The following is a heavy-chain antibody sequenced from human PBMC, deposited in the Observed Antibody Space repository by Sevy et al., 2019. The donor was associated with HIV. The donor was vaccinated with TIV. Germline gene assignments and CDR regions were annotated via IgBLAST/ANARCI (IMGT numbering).Heavy chain of an antibody. Sequence: GGSLRLSCAGSGLSVSDNYMNWVRQAPGMGLELVSVFYSDGRTYYADSMKGGLTISRDNSKKKMYLHMSNLRPEDTAVYYCARDRYYDASGYYYYSYGMDVWGQGTTVTVSS. J-gene: IGHJ6*02. D-gene: IGHD3-22*01. CDR1: GLSVSDNY. V-gene: IGHV3-66*01. CDR2: FYSDGRT. CDR3: ARDRYYDASGYYYYSYGMDV.